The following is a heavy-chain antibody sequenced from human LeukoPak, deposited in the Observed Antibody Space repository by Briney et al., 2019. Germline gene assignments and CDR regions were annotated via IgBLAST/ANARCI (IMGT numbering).Heavy chain of an antibody. CDR2: IYYSGNT. CDR1: RGSIRSYY. J-gene: IGHJ4*02. V-gene: IGHV4-59*12. Sequence: PSETLSLTCSVSRGSIRSYYWSWIRQPPGKGLEWIGYIYYSGNTNYSPSLKSRVTISVDTSKNQFSLKLSSVTAADTAVYYCARARNYYDSSGYYCYWGQGTLVTVSS. CDR3: ARARNYYDSSGYYCY. D-gene: IGHD3-22*01.